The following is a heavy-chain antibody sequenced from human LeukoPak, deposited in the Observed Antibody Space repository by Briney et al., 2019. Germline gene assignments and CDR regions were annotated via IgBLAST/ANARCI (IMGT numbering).Heavy chain of an antibody. J-gene: IGHJ4*02. CDR3: ARGLRGGYSYGYVLAY. V-gene: IGHV1-8*02. CDR1: GYTFTSYG. D-gene: IGHD5-18*01. Sequence: ASVKVSCKASGYTFTSYGISWVRQATGQGLEWMGWMNPNSGNTGYAQKFQGRVTMTRNTSISTAYMELSSLRSEDTAVYYCARGLRGGYSYGYVLAYWGQGTLVTVSS. CDR2: MNPNSGNT.